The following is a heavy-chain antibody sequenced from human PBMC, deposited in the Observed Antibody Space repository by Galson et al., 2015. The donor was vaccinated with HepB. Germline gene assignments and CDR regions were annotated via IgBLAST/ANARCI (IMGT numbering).Heavy chain of an antibody. CDR1: GFTFSSYS. V-gene: IGHV3-48*02. CDR3: AREGGVVVPAIWGWYFDL. D-gene: IGHD2-2*01. J-gene: IGHJ2*01. CDR2: ISSSSSTI. Sequence: SLRLSCAASGFTFSSYSMNWVRQAPGKGLEWVSYISSSSSTIYYADSVKGRFTISRDNAKNSLYLQMNSLRDEDTAVYYCAREGGVVVPAIWGWYFDLWGRGTLVTVSS.